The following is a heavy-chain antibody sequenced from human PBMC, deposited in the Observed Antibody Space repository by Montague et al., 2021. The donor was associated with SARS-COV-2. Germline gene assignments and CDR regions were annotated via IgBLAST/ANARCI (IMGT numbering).Heavy chain of an antibody. J-gene: IGHJ5*02. V-gene: IGHV4-4*02. CDR2: IFHSGTT. CDR3: ALPLGGARFDP. D-gene: IGHD3-16*01. CDR1: GGSISSDNW. Sequence: SETLSLTCTVSGGSISSDNWWTWVRQPPGKGLEWIGDIFHSGTTNYNPSLKSRLTISVDKSKNPISLKLISVTAADTATYYCALPLGGARFDPWGQGTLVTVSS.